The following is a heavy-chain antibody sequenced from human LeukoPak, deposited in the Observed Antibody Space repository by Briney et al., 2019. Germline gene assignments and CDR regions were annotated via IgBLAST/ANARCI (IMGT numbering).Heavy chain of an antibody. Sequence: GGSLRLSCAASGFTFSSYWMTWVRQAPGKGLEWVANIKQDGGESYYVDSVKGRFTISRENAKNSLYLQMNNLRAEDTAVYYCAREFRSVVFDYWGQGTLVTVSS. CDR3: AREFRSVVFDY. CDR1: GFTFSSYW. J-gene: IGHJ4*02. D-gene: IGHD2-21*01. V-gene: IGHV3-7*03. CDR2: IKQDGGES.